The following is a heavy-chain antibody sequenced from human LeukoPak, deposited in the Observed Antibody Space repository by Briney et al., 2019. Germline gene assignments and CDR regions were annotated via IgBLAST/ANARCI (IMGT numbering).Heavy chain of an antibody. CDR3: ARGGPNWFDP. CDR2: MYYSGST. Sequence: SETLSLTCTASGGSISSYYWSWIRQPPGKGPEWIGSMYYSGSTNYNPSLKSRVTISLDTSKNQFSLKLRSVTAADTAVYYCARGGPNWFDPWGQGTLVTVSS. V-gene: IGHV4-59*01. CDR1: GGSISSYY. J-gene: IGHJ5*02.